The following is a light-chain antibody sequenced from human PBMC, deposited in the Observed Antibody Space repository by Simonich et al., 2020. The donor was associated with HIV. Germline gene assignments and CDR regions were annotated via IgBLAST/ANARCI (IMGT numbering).Light chain of an antibody. J-gene: IGKJ2*01. CDR3: QQYYSTPYT. V-gene: IGKV3-11*01. CDR2: DAS. Sequence: EIVLTQSPATLSLSPGERATLSCRASQRVSSYLAWYQQKPGQAPRLLIYDASTRATGIPARFSGSGSGTDFTLTISSLEPEDVAVYYCQQYYSTPYTFGQGTKLEIK. CDR1: QRVSSY.